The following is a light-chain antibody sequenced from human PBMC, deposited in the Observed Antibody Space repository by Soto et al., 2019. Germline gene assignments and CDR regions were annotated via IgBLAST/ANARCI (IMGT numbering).Light chain of an antibody. J-gene: IGKJ5*01. Sequence: DIQMTQSPSSLSASVGDRVTISCRASQSISSFLNWYQQKPGKAPNVLIYAASSLQSGVPSRFSGSGSGTDFTLTISSPQPEDFATYYCQQSYTVPITFGQGTRLEIK. V-gene: IGKV1-39*01. CDR2: AAS. CDR3: QQSYTVPIT. CDR1: QSISSF.